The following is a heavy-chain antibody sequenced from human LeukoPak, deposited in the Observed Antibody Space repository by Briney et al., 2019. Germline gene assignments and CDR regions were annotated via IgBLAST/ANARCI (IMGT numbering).Heavy chain of an antibody. Sequence: PSETLSLTCTVSGGSISSSSYYWGWIRQPPGKGLEWIGSIYYSGSTYYNPSLKSRVTISVDTPKNQFSLKLSSVTAADTAVYYCARGRRTMIVVVITRNAFDIWGQGTMVTVSS. V-gene: IGHV4-39*01. CDR3: ARGRRTMIVVVITRNAFDI. J-gene: IGHJ3*02. CDR1: GGSISSSSYY. D-gene: IGHD3-22*01. CDR2: IYYSGST.